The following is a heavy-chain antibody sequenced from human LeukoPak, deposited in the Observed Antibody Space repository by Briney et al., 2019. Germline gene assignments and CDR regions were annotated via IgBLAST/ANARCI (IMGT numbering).Heavy chain of an antibody. V-gene: IGHV1-69*01. CDR3: AREARPNGYNWFDL. Sequence: GIIPIFGTANYAQKFQGRVTITADESTSTAYMELSSLRSEDTAVYYCAREARPNGYNWFDLWGQGTLVTVSS. J-gene: IGHJ5*02. D-gene: IGHD1-1*01. CDR2: IIPIFGTA.